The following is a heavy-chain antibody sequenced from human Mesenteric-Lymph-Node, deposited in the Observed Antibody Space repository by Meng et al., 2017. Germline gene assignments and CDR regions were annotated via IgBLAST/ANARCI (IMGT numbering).Heavy chain of an antibody. D-gene: IGHD3-10*01. CDR2: IYYSGST. J-gene: IGHJ4*02. V-gene: IGHV4-61*01. Sequence: SETLSLTCTVSGGSVSSGSYYWSWIRQPPGKGLEWIGYIYYSGSTNSNPYLKSRVTISVATSKDQFTLKLSSVTAADTAVYYCARARYGSGSYYNADYDYWGQGTLVTVSS. CDR3: ARARYGSGSYYNADYDY. CDR1: GGSVSSGSYY.